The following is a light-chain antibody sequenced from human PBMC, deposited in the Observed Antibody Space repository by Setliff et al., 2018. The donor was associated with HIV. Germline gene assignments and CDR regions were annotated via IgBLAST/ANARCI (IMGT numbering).Light chain of an antibody. CDR3: QQYSSTRT. Sequence: DIVMTQSPDFLAVSLGERATINCKSSQSVLDSSNNKNYLAWYQKKPGQPPKPLIYWASTREPGVPARFSGSGSGTDFTLTISSLQAEDVAVYYCQQYSSTRTFGQGTKVDIK. CDR2: WAS. J-gene: IGKJ1*01. CDR1: QSVLDSSNNKNY. V-gene: IGKV4-1*01.